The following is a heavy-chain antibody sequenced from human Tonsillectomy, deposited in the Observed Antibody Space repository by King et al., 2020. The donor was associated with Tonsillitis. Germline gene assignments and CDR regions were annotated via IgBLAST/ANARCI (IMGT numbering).Heavy chain of an antibody. CDR3: ASDRMVYAPHNYYSYYYMDV. D-gene: IGHD2-8*01. Sequence: VQLVQSGAEVKKSGSSVKVSCKTSGGSFSNYGVAWVRQAPGQGLEWMGGIIPMFGKANYAQKFQGRVTISADESTSAAYMGLRSLRYEDTAGYYCASDRMVYAPHNYYSYYYMDVWGKGTTVTVSS. CDR2: IIPMFGKA. CDR1: GGSFSNYG. V-gene: IGHV1-69*01. J-gene: IGHJ6*03.